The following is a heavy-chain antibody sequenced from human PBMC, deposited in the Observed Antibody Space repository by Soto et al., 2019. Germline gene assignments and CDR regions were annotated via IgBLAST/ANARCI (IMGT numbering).Heavy chain of an antibody. CDR1: GFTFSSYA. J-gene: IGHJ3*02. CDR3: ARAIVGATIDAFDI. V-gene: IGHV3-30-3*01. Sequence: VQLVESGGGVVQPGRSLRLSCAASGFTFSSYAMHWVRQAPGKGLEWVAVISYDGSNKYYADSVKGRFTISRDNSKNTLYLQMNSLRAEDTAVYYCARAIVGATIDAFDIWGQGTMVTVSS. CDR2: ISYDGSNK. D-gene: IGHD1-26*01.